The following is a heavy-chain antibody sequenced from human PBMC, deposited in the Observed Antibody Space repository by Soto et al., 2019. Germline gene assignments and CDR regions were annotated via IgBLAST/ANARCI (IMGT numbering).Heavy chain of an antibody. Sequence: PGESLKIACEVCGHTCANYWIAWVRQMPGKGLEWMGGIYPGDSQTRYSHTFQGQVALSEDKSVNTAYLQWRSLKASDTAIYFCVRQATGDKSKWFDPWRQGTLVTVPS. CDR1: GHTCANYW. D-gene: IGHD2-21*02. V-gene: IGHV5-51*01. CDR2: IYPGDSQT. CDR3: VRQATGDKSKWFDP. J-gene: IGHJ5*02.